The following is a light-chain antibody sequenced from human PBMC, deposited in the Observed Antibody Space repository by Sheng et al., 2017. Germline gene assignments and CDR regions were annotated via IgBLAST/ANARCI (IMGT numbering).Light chain of an antibody. J-gene: IGKJ4*01. CDR1: QSVGSD. CDR3: QQYHNWPPGAT. V-gene: IGKV3-15*01. Sequence: ETVMTQSPATLSVSPGERATLSCRASQSVGSDLAWYQQKPGQAPRLLIYGASTRAADVPARFSGSGSETEFTLTINSLHSEDIAVYYCQQYHNWPPGATFGGGTERWRSN. CDR2: GAS.